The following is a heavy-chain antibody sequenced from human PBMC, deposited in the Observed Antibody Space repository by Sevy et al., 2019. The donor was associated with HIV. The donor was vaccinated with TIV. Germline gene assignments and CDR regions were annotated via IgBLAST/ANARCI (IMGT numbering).Heavy chain of an antibody. J-gene: IGHJ4*02. CDR2: IYHSGYS. CDR1: GYSISSDYY. CDR3: ARAIGTQVAGLYYFDY. Sequence: SQTLSLTCAVSGYSISSDYYWGWIRQPPGKGLEWIGSIYHSGYSYYNPSLKSRVTISVDTSKNKFSLMLSSVTAADTAVYYCARAIGTQVAGLYYFDYWGQGTLVTVSS. V-gene: IGHV4-38-2*01. D-gene: IGHD6-19*01.